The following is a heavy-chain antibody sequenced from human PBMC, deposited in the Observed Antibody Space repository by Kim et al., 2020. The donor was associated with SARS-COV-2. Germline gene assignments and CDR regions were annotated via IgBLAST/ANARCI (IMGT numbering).Heavy chain of an antibody. D-gene: IGHD3-10*01. CDR3: ARGVNYYGSGFFYGMDV. J-gene: IGHJ6*02. Sequence: LKGRVTISVDTSKNQFSLKLSSVTAADTAVYYCARGVNYYGSGFFYGMDVWGQGTTVTVSS. V-gene: IGHV4-34*01.